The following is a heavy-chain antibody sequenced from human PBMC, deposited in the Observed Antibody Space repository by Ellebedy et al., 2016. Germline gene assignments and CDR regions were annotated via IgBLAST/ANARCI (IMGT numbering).Heavy chain of an antibody. Sequence: GESLKISXAASGFTFSDYYISWIRQTPGKGLEWVTYISPSSITISYTDSVKGRFTISRDNAKNSVYLQMNSLRDEDTAVYYCTRGGLDNSFDVWGQGTMVTVSS. CDR3: TRGGLDNSFDV. CDR2: ISPSSITI. CDR1: GFTFSDYY. D-gene: IGHD3-16*01. J-gene: IGHJ3*01. V-gene: IGHV3-11*04.